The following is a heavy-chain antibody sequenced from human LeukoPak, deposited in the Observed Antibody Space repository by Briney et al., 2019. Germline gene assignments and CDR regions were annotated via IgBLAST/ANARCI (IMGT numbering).Heavy chain of an antibody. CDR3: ARAYYDFWSGYRYYYYYGMDV. J-gene: IGHJ6*02. CDR2: IYYSGST. V-gene: IGHV4-59*12. Sequence: NTSETLSLTCTVSGGSISSYYWSWIRQPPGKGLEWIGYIYYSGSTNYNPSLKSRVTISVDTSKNQFSLKLSSVTAADTAVYYCARAYYDFWSGYRYYYYYGMDVWGQGTTVTVPS. CDR1: GGSISSYY. D-gene: IGHD3-3*01.